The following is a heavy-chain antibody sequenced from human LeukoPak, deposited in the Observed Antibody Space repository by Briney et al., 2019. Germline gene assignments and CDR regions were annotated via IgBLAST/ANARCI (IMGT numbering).Heavy chain of an antibody. V-gene: IGHV4-59*01. Sequence: KSSETLSLTCTVSGGSISSYYWGWIRQPPGKGLEWIGYIYYSGSTNYNPSLKSRVTISVDTSKNQFSLKLSSVTAADTAVYYCARGSYDFWSGYYILWFDPWGQGTLVTVSS. J-gene: IGHJ5*02. CDR3: ARGSYDFWSGYYILWFDP. CDR2: IYYSGST. D-gene: IGHD3-3*01. CDR1: GGSISSYY.